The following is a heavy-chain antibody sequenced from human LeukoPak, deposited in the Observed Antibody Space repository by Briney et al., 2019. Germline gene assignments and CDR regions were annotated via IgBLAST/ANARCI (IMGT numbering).Heavy chain of an antibody. CDR2: ITSGGDYI. D-gene: IGHD3-9*01. J-gene: IGHJ4*02. V-gene: IGHV3-21*01. CDR1: GFTFNTFN. Sequence: GGSLRLSCAASGFTFNTFNTNWVRQAPGKGLEWVSSITSGGDYIYYADSVKGRFTTSRDNAKNSLSLQLNSLRVEDTAVYYCARGHYDVLAASYKWTPDYWGQGTLVTVSS. CDR3: ARGHYDVLAASYKWTPDY.